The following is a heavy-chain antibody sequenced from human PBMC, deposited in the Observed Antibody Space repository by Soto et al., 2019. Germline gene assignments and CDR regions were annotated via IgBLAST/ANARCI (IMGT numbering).Heavy chain of an antibody. CDR1: GGSISSYY. Sequence: SETLSLTCTVSGGSISSYYWCWIRQPPGKGLEWIGYVYTGGSTNYNPSLKSRVTMSVDRSRNQFSLKLNSVTAADTAVYYCARVRREYDNSGPVDYWGQGTLVTVSS. D-gene: IGHD3-22*01. CDR3: ARVRREYDNSGPVDY. CDR2: VYTGGST. V-gene: IGHV4-4*08. J-gene: IGHJ4*02.